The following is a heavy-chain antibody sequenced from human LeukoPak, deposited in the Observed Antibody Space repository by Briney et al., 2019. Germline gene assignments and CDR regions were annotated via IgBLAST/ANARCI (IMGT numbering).Heavy chain of an antibody. Sequence: GGSLRLSCAASGFTFSTYTMNWVRQAPGKGLDWVSSISSGSTYVYYADSVRGRFTISRDNAKNSLYLKMSNLRVEDTAIYYCARVNGDYERGGAPDYWGQGTLVTVSS. J-gene: IGHJ4*02. V-gene: IGHV3-21*01. CDR3: ARVNGDYERGGAPDY. CDR2: ISSGSTYV. CDR1: GFTFSTYT. D-gene: IGHD4-17*01.